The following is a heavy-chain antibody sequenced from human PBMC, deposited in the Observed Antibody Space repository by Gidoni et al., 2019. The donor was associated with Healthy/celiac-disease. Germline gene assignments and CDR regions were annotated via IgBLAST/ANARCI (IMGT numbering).Heavy chain of an antibody. J-gene: IGHJ5*02. Sequence: QVQLVQSGAEVKTPGPSVNVSCKASGYTFTSYGISWVRQAPGQGLEWMGWISAYNGNTNYAQKLQGRVTMTTDTSTSTAYMELRSLRSDDTAVYYCASCYWSENSNWFDPWGQGTLVTVSS. V-gene: IGHV1-18*01. CDR2: ISAYNGNT. CDR3: ASCYWSENSNWFDP. CDR1: GYTFTSYG. D-gene: IGHD2-21*01.